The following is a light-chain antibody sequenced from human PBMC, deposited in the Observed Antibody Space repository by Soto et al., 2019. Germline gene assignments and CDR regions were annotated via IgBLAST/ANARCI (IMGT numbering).Light chain of an antibody. V-gene: IGKV3-20*01. CDR3: QQYGSSRST. CDR1: QSVSSSY. Sequence: EIVLTQSPGTLSLSHGERATLSCSACQSVSSSYLAWYQQKPGQAPMLLILGASSRDTGIPDRFSGRGSGTDFTLTISTLEPEDFAVYYCQQYGSSRSTFGQGTRLEIK. J-gene: IGKJ5*01. CDR2: GAS.